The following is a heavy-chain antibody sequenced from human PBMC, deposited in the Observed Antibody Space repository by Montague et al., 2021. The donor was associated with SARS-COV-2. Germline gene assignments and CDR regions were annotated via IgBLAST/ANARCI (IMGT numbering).Heavy chain of an antibody. V-gene: IGHV4-31*03. D-gene: IGHD3-3*01. J-gene: IGHJ4*02. CDR2: IYYSGST. CDR3: ARVRRLTIFGVVGYFDY. CDR1: GGSISSGGYY. Sequence: TLSLTCTVSGGSISSGGYYWSWIRQHPGQGLEWIGYIYYSGSTYYNPSLKSRVTISVDTSKNQFSLKLSSVTAADTAVYYCARVRRLTIFGVVGYFDYWGQGTLVTVSS.